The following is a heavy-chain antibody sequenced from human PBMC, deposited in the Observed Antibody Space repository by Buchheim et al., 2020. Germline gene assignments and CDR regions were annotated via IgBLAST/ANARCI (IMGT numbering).Heavy chain of an antibody. J-gene: IGHJ4*02. D-gene: IGHD2-8*01. CDR3: ATFTYGLGHDF. Sequence: QVQLLESGPGRVKPSETLSLTCTVSGGSIKRYYWSWIRQPPGKRPEWIGYIFDTGGTNYNPSLKSRVIISVDPSKNQFSLGLNSVTAADTAVYYCATFTYGLGHDFWGQGTL. V-gene: IGHV4-59*01. CDR1: GGSIKRYY. CDR2: IFDTGGT.